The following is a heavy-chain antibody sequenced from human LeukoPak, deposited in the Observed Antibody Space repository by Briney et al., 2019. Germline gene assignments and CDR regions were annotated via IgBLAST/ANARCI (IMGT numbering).Heavy chain of an antibody. V-gene: IGHV4-30-2*01. Sequence: SETLSLTCTVSGVSIRSGNYYWSWIRQPPGRGLEWIGYIHHSGSTYYNPSLKSRLTISIDRSNNQFSLKLSSVTAADTAVYYCAVGLEGGYFDDWGQGALVTVSS. CDR2: IHHSGST. CDR3: AVGLEGGYFDD. CDR1: GVSIRSGNYY. J-gene: IGHJ4*02. D-gene: IGHD1-1*01.